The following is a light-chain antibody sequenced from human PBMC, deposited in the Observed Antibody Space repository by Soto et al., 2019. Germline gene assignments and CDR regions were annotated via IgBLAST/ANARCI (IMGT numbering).Light chain of an antibody. V-gene: IGLV2-14*01. Sequence: QSALTQPASVSGSPGQSITITCTGTSSDVGGYNYVSWYQQHPGKAPKLMIYVVSNRPSGVSNRFSGSKSGNTASLTISGRQAEDEADYYCSAYTSGSTWVFGGGTKVTVL. CDR2: VVS. J-gene: IGLJ3*02. CDR1: SSDVGGYNY. CDR3: SAYTSGSTWV.